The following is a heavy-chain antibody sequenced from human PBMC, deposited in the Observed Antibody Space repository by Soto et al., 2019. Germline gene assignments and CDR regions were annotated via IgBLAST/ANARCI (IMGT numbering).Heavy chain of an antibody. V-gene: IGHV3-48*01. CDR1: GFTFSSYG. D-gene: IGHD2-2*01. J-gene: IGHJ6*03. CDR2: ISSSSSTI. CDR3: AREGYCSSTSCYYYYYYMDV. Sequence: GGSLRLSCAASGFTFSSYGMNWVRQAPGKGLEWVTYISSSSSTIYYADSVKGRFTISRDNAKNSLYLQMNSLRAEDTAVYYCAREGYCSSTSCYYYYYYMDVWGKGTTLTVSS.